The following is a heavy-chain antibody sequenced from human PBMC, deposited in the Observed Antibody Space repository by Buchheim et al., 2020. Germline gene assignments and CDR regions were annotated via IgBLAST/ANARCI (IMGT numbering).Heavy chain of an antibody. CDR1: DFAFSAYA. CDR3: ATWAFYHGVDV. D-gene: IGHD7-27*01. J-gene: IGHJ6*02. Sequence: HLLDSGGGLVQPGGSLRLSCAASDFAFSAYAMNWVRQATGKGLEWVSYISSSSNTIYYADSVRGRFTISRDNAKNSLHLQMNSLRDEDTAVYYCATWAFYHGVDVWGQGTT. CDR2: ISSSSNTI. V-gene: IGHV3-48*02.